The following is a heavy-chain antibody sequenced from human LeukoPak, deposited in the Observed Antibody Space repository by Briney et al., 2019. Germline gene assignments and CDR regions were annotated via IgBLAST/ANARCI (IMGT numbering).Heavy chain of an antibody. D-gene: IGHD6-13*01. Sequence: GGSLRLSCVASGFTFRDYGMHWVRQAPGKGLEWVALMSFDGSDKYFADSVKGRFTISRDNAKNSLYLQMNSLRAEDTAVYYCARVGALSSSWLLYWGQGALVTVSS. V-gene: IGHV3-30*03. CDR3: ARVGALSSSWLLY. CDR1: GFTFRDYG. CDR2: MSFDGSDK. J-gene: IGHJ4*02.